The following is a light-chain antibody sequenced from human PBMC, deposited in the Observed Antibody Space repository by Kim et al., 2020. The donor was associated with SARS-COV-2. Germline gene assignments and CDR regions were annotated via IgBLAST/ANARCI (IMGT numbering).Light chain of an antibody. CDR1: RLCDKF. CDR2: NAS. Sequence: VSQGQTASITRAGDRLCDKFATWYQQKPGQSPVLVIYNASRRPSGIPERFSGSNSGNTATLTIGGTQAIDEADYYCQAWDNNNGVFGGGTQLTVL. V-gene: IGLV3-1*01. J-gene: IGLJ3*02. CDR3: QAWDNNNGV.